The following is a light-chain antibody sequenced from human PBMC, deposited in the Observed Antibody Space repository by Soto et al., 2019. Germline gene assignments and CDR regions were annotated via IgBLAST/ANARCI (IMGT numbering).Light chain of an antibody. CDR3: QKYDSAPWT. V-gene: IGKV1-27*01. J-gene: IGKJ1*01. Sequence: EIQMTQSPSSLSASVGDRVTITCRASQGISNYLAWYQQKPGKVPKLLIYGASTLPSGVPSRLSGSGSGTDFTLIINSLQPEDVATYYCQKYDSAPWTFCQGTKVEI. CDR2: GAS. CDR1: QGISNY.